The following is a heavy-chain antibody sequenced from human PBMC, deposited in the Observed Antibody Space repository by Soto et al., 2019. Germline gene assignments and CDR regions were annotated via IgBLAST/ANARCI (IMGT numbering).Heavy chain of an antibody. Sequence: GGALRLSCEASGFTLSNYAMSWVRRAPGTGLQWVSTISGGGDGTYYSDSVKGRFTISRDNSKNTLYLQINSLRADDTAVFHCARGGYSRGWSFDYWGQGTLVTVS. CDR1: GFTLSNYA. CDR2: ISGGGDGT. CDR3: ARGGYSRGWSFDY. D-gene: IGHD6-19*01. V-gene: IGHV3-23*01. J-gene: IGHJ4*02.